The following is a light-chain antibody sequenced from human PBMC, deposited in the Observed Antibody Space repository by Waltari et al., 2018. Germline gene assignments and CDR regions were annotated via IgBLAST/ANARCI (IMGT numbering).Light chain of an antibody. CDR1: RSNIGTNP. CDR3: AAWDDSLNGLV. J-gene: IGLJ2*01. CDR2: TNN. Sequence: QSVLTQPPSASGTPGQRVTISCSGSRSNIGTNPVNWYQQFPGTAPKLLIYTNNERPSGVPARFAGSRSGTSASLAISGLQSEDEADYYCAAWDDSLNGLVFGGGTKLTVL. V-gene: IGLV1-44*01.